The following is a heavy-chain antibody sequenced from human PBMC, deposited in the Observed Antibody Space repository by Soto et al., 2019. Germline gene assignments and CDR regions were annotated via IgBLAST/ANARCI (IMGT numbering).Heavy chain of an antibody. D-gene: IGHD1-26*01. V-gene: IGHV3-21*01. CDR2: ISSSSSYI. J-gene: IGHJ4*02. CDR3: ARGGSGSFHSYFDY. Sequence: GGSLTLSCAASGFTFSSYGMHWVRQAPGKGLEWVSSISSSSSYIYYADSVKGRFTISRDNAKNSLYLQMNSLRAEDTAVYYCARGGSGSFHSYFDYWGQGTLVTVSS. CDR1: GFTFSSYG.